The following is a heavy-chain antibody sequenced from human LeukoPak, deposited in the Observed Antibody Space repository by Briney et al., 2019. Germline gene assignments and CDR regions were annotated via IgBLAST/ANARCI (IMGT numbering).Heavy chain of an antibody. D-gene: IGHD3-22*01. CDR1: GGSISSGSYY. V-gene: IGHV4-61*02. Sequence: SQTLSLTCTVSGGSISSGSYYWSWLRQPAGKGLESLGRIYTSGSTNDNPSLKSRVTRAVDKSKKQFSLKLSSVTAADTAVYYCARGYYDSTLPRAFDIWGQGTMVTVSS. CDR3: ARGYYDSTLPRAFDI. J-gene: IGHJ3*02. CDR2: IYTSGST.